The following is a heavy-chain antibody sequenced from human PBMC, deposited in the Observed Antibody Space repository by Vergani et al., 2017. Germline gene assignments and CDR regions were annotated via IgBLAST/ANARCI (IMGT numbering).Heavy chain of an antibody. CDR3: ARGVPAATHGDAFDI. Sequence: QVQLQESGPGLVKPSQTLSLTCPVSGGSISSGSYYWSWIRQPAGKGLEWIGRIYTSGSTNYNPSLKSRVTISVDTSKNQFSLKLSSVTAADTAVYYCARGVPAATHGDAFDIWGQGTMVTVSS. CDR2: IYTSGST. CDR1: GGSISSGSYY. J-gene: IGHJ3*02. D-gene: IGHD2-2*01. V-gene: IGHV4-61*02.